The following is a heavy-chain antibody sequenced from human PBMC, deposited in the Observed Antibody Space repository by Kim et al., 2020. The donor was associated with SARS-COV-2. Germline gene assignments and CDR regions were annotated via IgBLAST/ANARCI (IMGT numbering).Heavy chain of an antibody. CDR2: ISYDGSDK. D-gene: IGHD6-19*01. Sequence: GGSLRLSCVASGFTFSNYAIHWVRQAPGKGLEWVAVISYDGSDKYYAGSVKGRFTISRDNSKNTLYLQMNSLRAEDTAVYYCASDQTPPAVAGAPFHNWGQGTLVTVSS. CDR1: GFTFSNYA. CDR3: ASDQTPPAVAGAPFHN. V-gene: IGHV3-30-3*01. J-gene: IGHJ4*02.